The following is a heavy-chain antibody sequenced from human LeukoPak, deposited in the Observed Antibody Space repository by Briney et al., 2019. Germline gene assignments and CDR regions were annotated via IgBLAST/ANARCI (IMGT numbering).Heavy chain of an antibody. J-gene: IGHJ6*02. CDR2: ISYDGSNK. CDR3: ARDRTSLRFLEWLLDGMDV. V-gene: IGHV3-30-3*01. Sequence: PGRSLRLSCAASGFTFSSYAMHWVRQAPGKGLEWVAVISYDGSNKYYADSVKGRFTISRDNSKNTLYLQMNSLRAEDTAVYYCARDRTSLRFLEWLLDGMDVWGQGTTVTVSS. D-gene: IGHD3-3*01. CDR1: GFTFSSYA.